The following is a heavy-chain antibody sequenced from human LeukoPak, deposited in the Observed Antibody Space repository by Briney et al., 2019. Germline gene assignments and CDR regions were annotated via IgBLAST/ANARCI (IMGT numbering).Heavy chain of an antibody. J-gene: IGHJ4*02. CDR1: GFTFSSYG. Sequence: GGSLRLSCAASGFTFSSYGMHWVRQAPGKGLEWVAFIRYDGSNKYYADSVKGRFTISRDNSKNTLYLQMNSLRAEDTAVYYCAKELGRQWLVFDYWGQGTLVTVSS. CDR3: AKELGRQWLVFDY. D-gene: IGHD6-19*01. CDR2: IRYDGSNK. V-gene: IGHV3-30*02.